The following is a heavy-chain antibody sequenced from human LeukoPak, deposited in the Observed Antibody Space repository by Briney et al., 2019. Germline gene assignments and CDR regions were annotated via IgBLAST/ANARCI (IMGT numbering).Heavy chain of an antibody. CDR2: ISGGSHTT. CDR3: AKGYYYDSSYHFDY. CDR1: GFTFRSYA. Sequence: PGGSLRLSCAASGFTFRSYAMSWVRQAPGKGLEWVSGISGGSHTTNYVDFVEGRFTISRDNPKNTLYLQMDSLRAEDTAVYFCAKGYYYDSSYHFDYWGQGTLVTVSS. V-gene: IGHV3-23*01. J-gene: IGHJ4*02. D-gene: IGHD3-22*01.